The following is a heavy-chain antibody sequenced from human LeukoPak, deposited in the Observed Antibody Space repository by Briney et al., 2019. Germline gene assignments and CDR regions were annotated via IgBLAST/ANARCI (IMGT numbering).Heavy chain of an antibody. CDR3: ANLAVHDY. CDR1: GYSISSGYY. V-gene: IGHV4-38-2*01. CDR2: IYHSGST. D-gene: IGHD6-19*01. J-gene: IGHJ4*02. Sequence: PSETLSLTCAVSGYSISSGYYWGWIRQPPRKGLEWIGSIYHSGSTYYNPSLKSRVTISVDTSKNQFSLKLSSVTAADTAVYYCANLAVHDYWGQGTLVTVSS.